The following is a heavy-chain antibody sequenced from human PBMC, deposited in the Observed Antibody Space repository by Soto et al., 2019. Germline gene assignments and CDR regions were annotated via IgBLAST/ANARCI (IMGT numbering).Heavy chain of an antibody. CDR2: VVPKIGNI. Sequence: ASVKVSCKAPGGTFSSYSINWVRQAPGQGLEWMGRVVPKIGNINFVRKFQGRVTMTRNTSISTAYMELSSLRSEDTAVYYCARGRMVRGVIITGTWFDPWGQGTLVTVSS. D-gene: IGHD3-10*01. V-gene: IGHV1-8*02. J-gene: IGHJ5*02. CDR3: ARGRMVRGVIITGTWFDP. CDR1: GGTFSSYS.